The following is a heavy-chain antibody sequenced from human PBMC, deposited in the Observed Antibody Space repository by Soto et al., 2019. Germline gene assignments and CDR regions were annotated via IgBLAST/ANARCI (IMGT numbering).Heavy chain of an antibody. CDR3: ARWGPFPRTTVFGSEMSDGAYYYMDV. CDR1: GYTFTGYY. J-gene: IGHJ6*03. D-gene: IGHD4-4*01. V-gene: IGHV1-2*04. CDR2: INPNSGGT. Sequence: ASVKVSCKASGYTFTGYYMHWVRQAPGQGLEWMGWINPNSGGTNYAQKFQGWVTMTRDTSISTAYMELSRLGSDDTAGYYCARWGPFPRTTVFGSEMSDGAYYYMDVWGKGTTVTVSS.